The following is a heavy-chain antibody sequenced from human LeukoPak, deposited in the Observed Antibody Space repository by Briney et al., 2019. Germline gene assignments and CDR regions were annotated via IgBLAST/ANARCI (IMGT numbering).Heavy chain of an antibody. J-gene: IGHJ4*02. CDR1: GFTFSRYS. Sequence: PGGSLRLSCAASGFTFSRYSMHWVRQAPGKGLKWVSTITTGGPNTYYADSVKGRFTVSRDDSKNTLYLQMNSLRAEDTAVYYCAKDGGLWVSAHWGDSWGRGTLVTVSS. V-gene: IGHV3-23*01. D-gene: IGHD7-27*01. CDR3: AKDGGLWVSAHWGDS. CDR2: ITTGGPNT.